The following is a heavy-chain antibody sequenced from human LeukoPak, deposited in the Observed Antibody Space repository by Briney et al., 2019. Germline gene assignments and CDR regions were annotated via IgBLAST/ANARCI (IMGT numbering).Heavy chain of an antibody. J-gene: IGHJ6*04. CDR3: ATRRSQGLSYGMDV. Sequence: GESLKISCNGSGYPFNDYWIAWVRPMPGKGLEWLGLIHPGDSDTRYSPSFEGQVAISADKSISTAYLQWSSLKASDTAMYYCATRRSQGLSYGMDVWGKGTTVTVSS. CDR2: IHPGDSDT. D-gene: IGHD2-15*01. CDR1: GYPFNDYW. V-gene: IGHV5-51*01.